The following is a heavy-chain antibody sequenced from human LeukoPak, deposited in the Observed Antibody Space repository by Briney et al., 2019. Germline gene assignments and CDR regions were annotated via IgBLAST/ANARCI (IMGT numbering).Heavy chain of an antibody. J-gene: IGHJ4*02. Sequence: ASVKVSCKASGYTFTSYGISWVRQAPGQGLEWMGWISAYNGNTNYAQKLQGRVTMTTDTSTSTAYMELRSLRSDDTAVYYCARDLRGYSYGPKYFDYRGQGTLVTVSS. CDR2: ISAYNGNT. V-gene: IGHV1-18*01. CDR1: GYTFTSYG. CDR3: ARDLRGYSYGPKYFDY. D-gene: IGHD5-18*01.